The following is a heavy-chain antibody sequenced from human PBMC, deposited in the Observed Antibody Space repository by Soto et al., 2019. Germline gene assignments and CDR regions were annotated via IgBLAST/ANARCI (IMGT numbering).Heavy chain of an antibody. D-gene: IGHD4-17*01. CDR3: ARRYGGAFDI. J-gene: IGHJ3*02. V-gene: IGHV4-4*08. Sequence: SETLSLTCTVSGASITQYYWNWIRQSPGKGLEWIVSVSSTGSTVFNPSLTSRVTVSLDTSKNQFSLKLSSVTAADTAVYYCARRYGGAFDIWGQGTMVTVSS. CDR2: VSSTGST. CDR1: GASITQYY.